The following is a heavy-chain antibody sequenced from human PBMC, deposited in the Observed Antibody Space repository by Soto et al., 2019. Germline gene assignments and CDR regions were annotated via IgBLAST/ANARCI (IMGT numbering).Heavy chain of an antibody. CDR1: GFTFTSSA. V-gene: IGHV1-58*01. Sequence: SVKVSCRASGFTFTSSAVQWVRQARGQRLEWIGWIVVGSGNTNYAQKFQERVTITRDMSTSTAYMELSSLRSEDTAVYYCAAASRITIFGVVIAPHYGMDVWGQGTTVTVSS. CDR2: IVVGSGNT. D-gene: IGHD3-3*01. J-gene: IGHJ6*02. CDR3: AAASRITIFGVVIAPHYGMDV.